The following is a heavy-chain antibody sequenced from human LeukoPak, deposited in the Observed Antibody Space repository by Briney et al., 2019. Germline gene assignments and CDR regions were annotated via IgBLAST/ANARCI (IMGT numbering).Heavy chain of an antibody. CDR3: AREHTTMVRGVNWFGP. CDR1: GFTFSSYS. V-gene: IGHV3-21*01. Sequence: GGSLRLSCAASGFTFSSYSMNWVRQAPGKGLEWVSSISSSSSYIYYADSVKGRFTISRDNAKNSLYLQMNSLRAEDTAVYYCAREHTTMVRGVNWFGPWGQGTLVTVSS. D-gene: IGHD3-10*01. CDR2: ISSSSSYI. J-gene: IGHJ5*02.